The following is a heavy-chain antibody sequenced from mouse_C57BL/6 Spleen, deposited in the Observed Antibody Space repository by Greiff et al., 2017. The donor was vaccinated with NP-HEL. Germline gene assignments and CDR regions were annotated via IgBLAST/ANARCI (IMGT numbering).Heavy chain of an antibody. V-gene: IGHV1-69*01. D-gene: IGHD1-1*01. CDR2: IDPSDSYT. Sequence: QVQLQQPGAELVMPGASVKLSCKASGYTFTSYWMHWVKQRPGQGLEWIGEIDPSDSYTNYNQKFKGKSTLTVDKSSSTAYMQLSSLTSEDSAVYYCARYYYGSSHYCDYWGQGTTLTVSS. CDR1: GYTFTSYW. J-gene: IGHJ2*01. CDR3: ARYYYGSSHYCDY.